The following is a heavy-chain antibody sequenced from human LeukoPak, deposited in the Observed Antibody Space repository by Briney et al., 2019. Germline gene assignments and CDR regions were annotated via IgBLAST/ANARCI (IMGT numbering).Heavy chain of an antibody. Sequence: SVKVSCKASGGTFSSYAISWVRQAPGQGLEWMGGIIPIFGXANYAXXXQGRVTITADESTSTAYMELSSLRSEDTAVYYCVAAAAAALFDYWGQGALVTVSS. J-gene: IGHJ4*02. CDR3: VAAAAAALFDY. CDR1: GGTFSSYA. CDR2: IIPIFGXA. V-gene: IGHV1-69*13. D-gene: IGHD6-13*01.